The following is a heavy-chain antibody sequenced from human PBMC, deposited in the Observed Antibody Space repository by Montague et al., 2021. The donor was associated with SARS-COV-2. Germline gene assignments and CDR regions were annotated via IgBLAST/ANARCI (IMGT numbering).Heavy chain of an antibody. CDR3: ARLAPDSGSPNGYYYNGMDV. Sequence: SETLSLTCTVSGGSITSSSCYWGWIRQPPGKGLKWIGSIYNSVSTYYNLSLNGRVTISVDTSKNQFSLKLSSVTAADTAVYYCARLAPDSGSPNGYYYNGMDVCGQGTTVTIS. V-gene: IGHV4-39*01. CDR1: GGSITSSSCY. J-gene: IGHJ6*02. D-gene: IGHD1-26*01. CDR2: IYNSVST.